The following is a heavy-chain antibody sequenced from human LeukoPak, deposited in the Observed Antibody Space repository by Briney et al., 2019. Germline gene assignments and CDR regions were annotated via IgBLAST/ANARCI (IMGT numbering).Heavy chain of an antibody. CDR1: GGTFSSYA. CDR2: IIPILGIA. Sequence: ASVKVSCKASGGTFSSYAISWVRQAPGQGLEWMGRIIPILGIANYAQKFQGRVTITADKSTSTAYMELSSLRSEDTAVYYCAKSPTSAKRDAFDIWGQGTMVTVSS. V-gene: IGHV1-69*04. D-gene: IGHD2-2*01. J-gene: IGHJ3*02. CDR3: AKSPTSAKRDAFDI.